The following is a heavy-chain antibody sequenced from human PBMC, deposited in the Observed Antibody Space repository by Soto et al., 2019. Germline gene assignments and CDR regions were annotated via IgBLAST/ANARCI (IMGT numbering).Heavy chain of an antibody. CDR3: AREGASGLGMDV. Sequence: SETLSLTCNVSGGSIRSNYWSWIRQPAGKALEWIGRIYTSGTTNYNPSLKSRATMLIDTSKNQFSLILSSVTAADTGVYYCAREGASGLGMDVWGQGPTGTVS. CDR1: GGSIRSNY. V-gene: IGHV4-4*07. CDR2: IYTSGTT. J-gene: IGHJ6*02. D-gene: IGHD1-26*01.